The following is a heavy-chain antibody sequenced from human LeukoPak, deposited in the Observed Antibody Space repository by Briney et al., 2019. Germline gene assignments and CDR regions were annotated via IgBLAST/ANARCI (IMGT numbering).Heavy chain of an antibody. CDR3: ARDRIAVAGTGAPSDY. J-gene: IGHJ4*02. D-gene: IGHD6-19*01. V-gene: IGHV1-18*01. Sequence: ASVKVSCKASGYIVTSYGISWVRQAPGQGLEWMGWISAYNGNTNYAQKLQGRVTMTTDTSTSTAYMELRSLRSDDTAVYYCARDRIAVAGTGAPSDYWGQGTLVTVSS. CDR2: ISAYNGNT. CDR1: GYIVTSYG.